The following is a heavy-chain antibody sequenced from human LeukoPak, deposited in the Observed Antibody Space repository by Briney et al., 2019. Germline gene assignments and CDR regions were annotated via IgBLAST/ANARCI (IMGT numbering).Heavy chain of an antibody. D-gene: IGHD3-22*01. J-gene: IGHJ4*02. Sequence: PSQTLSLTCIVSGGSISNYYWSWIRQPPGKGLEWIGYIYYSGSTRYNPSLKSRVTISVDTSKNQFFLKLNSVTAADTAVYYCARRDSSGCVSVWGQGTLVTVSS. CDR2: IYYSGST. V-gene: IGHV4-59*08. CDR3: ARRDSSGCVSV. CDR1: GGSISNYY.